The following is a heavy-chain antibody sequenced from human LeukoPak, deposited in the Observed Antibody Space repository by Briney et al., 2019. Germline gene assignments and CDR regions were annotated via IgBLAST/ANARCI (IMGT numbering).Heavy chain of an antibody. J-gene: IGHJ4*02. V-gene: IGHV3-7*03. CDR1: GFTFSSYW. CDR2: IKQDGSEK. Sequence: GGSLRLSCAASGFTFSSYWMSWVRQAPGKGLEWVANIKQDGSEKYYGDSVKGRFTISRDNAKNSLYLQMNSLRAEDTALYFCAKDTTSGSYLYFDYWGQGALVTVSS. CDR3: AKDTTSGSYLYFDY. D-gene: IGHD1-26*01.